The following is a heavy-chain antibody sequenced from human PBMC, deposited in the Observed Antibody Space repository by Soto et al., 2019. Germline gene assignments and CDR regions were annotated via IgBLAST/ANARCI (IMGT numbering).Heavy chain of an antibody. CDR2: ISGSGANT. D-gene: IGHD6-19*01. CDR3: AKTQSAPYSSGMYGMDV. Sequence: EVQLLESGGGLVQPGGSLRLSCAASGITFSSYAMSWVRQAPGKGLEWVSAISGSGANTYYADSVKGRFTISRDNSKNTLYLQMNSLRAEDTAVYYCAKTQSAPYSSGMYGMDVWGQGTTVTVSS. J-gene: IGHJ6*02. CDR1: GITFSSYA. V-gene: IGHV3-23*01.